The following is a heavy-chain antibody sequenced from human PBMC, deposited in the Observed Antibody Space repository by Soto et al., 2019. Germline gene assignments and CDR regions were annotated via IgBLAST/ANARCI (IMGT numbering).Heavy chain of an antibody. D-gene: IGHD2-21*02. J-gene: IGHJ5*02. CDR2: IYPGDSDT. CDR3: SRHVCGGDCYSWWFDL. V-gene: IGHV5-51*01. CDR1: GYSFTSYW. Sequence: GESLKISCKGSGYSFTSYWIGWVRQMPGKGLEWMGIIYPGDSDTRYSPSFQGQVTISADKSISTAYLQGSSLKASHTAMYYCSRHVCGGDCYSWWFDLWGQGTLVTVSS.